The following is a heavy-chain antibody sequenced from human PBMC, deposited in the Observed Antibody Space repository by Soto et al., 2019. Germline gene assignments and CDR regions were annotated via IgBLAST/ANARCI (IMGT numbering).Heavy chain of an antibody. J-gene: IGHJ5*01. D-gene: IGHD3-16*01. V-gene: IGHV3-74*03. CDR1: GFSLSPYW. CDR3: ARDLGGPDS. Sequence: PXGALILSSAAAGFSLSPYWMHWVRQVPGMGLEWVARLSSDGFGAAYADSVKGRFFISREIARKTLSLQMNSLRADDTAVYYFARDLGGPDSWGRGTSVTVSS. CDR2: LSSDGFGA.